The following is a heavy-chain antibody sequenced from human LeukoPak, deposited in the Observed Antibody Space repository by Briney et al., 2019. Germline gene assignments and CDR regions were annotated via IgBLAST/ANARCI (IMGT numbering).Heavy chain of an antibody. D-gene: IGHD6-19*01. J-gene: IGHJ6*03. CDR2: IRYDGSNK. CDR1: GFTFSSYG. CDR3: ARAAVVAGDLYDYYYYYMDV. V-gene: IGHV3-30*02. Sequence: PGGSLRLSCAASGFTFSSYGMHWVRQAPGKGLEWVAFIRYDGSNKYYADSVKGRFTISRDNSKNTLYLQMNSLRAEDTAVYYCARAAVVAGDLYDYYYYYMDVWGKGTTVTVSS.